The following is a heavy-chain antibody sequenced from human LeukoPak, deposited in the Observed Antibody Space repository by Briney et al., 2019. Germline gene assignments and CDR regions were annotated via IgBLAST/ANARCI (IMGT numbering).Heavy chain of an antibody. Sequence: SETLSLTCTVSGGSSSSYYWSWIRQPPGKGLEWIGYIYYSGSTNYNPSLKSRVTISVDTSKNQFSLKLSSVTAADTAVYYCARYIVVVPAVANDAFDIWGQGTMVTVSS. J-gene: IGHJ3*02. V-gene: IGHV4-59*08. CDR1: GGSSSSYY. CDR3: ARYIVVVPAVANDAFDI. CDR2: IYYSGST. D-gene: IGHD2-2*01.